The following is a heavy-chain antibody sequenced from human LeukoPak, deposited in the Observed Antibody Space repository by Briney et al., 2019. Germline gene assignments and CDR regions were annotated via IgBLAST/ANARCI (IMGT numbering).Heavy chain of an antibody. D-gene: IGHD6-13*01. CDR1: GGSISSYY. V-gene: IGHV4-59*01. J-gene: IGHJ4*02. CDR2: IYYSGST. Sequence: PSETLSLTCTVSGGSISSYYWSWIRQPPGKGLEWIGYIYYSGSTNYNPSLKSRVTISVDTSKNQFSLKLSSVTAADTAVYYCARASGQQLGVFDYWGQGTLVTVSS. CDR3: ARASGQQLGVFDY.